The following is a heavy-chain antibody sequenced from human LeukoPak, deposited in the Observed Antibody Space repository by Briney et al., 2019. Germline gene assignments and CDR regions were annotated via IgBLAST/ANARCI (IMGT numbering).Heavy chain of an antibody. V-gene: IGHV4-4*07. CDR1: GGSISSHY. D-gene: IGHD2-2*01. J-gene: IGHJ6*03. CDR2: IYTSGST. CDR3: ARERPDCSSTSCIPLEGVYYYYYYMDV. Sequence: SETLSPTCTVSGGSISSHYWSWIRQPAGKGLEWIGRIYTSGSTNYNPSLKSRVTMSVDTSKNQFSLKLSSVTAADTAVYYCARERPDCSSTSCIPLEGVYYYYYYMDVWGKGTTVTVSS.